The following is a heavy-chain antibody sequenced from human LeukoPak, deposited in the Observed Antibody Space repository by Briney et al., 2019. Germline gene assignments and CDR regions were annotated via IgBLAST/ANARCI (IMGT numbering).Heavy chain of an antibody. CDR3: ATPSYTAMVSGAFDI. D-gene: IGHD5-18*01. V-gene: IGHV3-48*03. CDR2: ISSSGSTI. J-gene: IGHJ3*02. Sequence: PGGSLRLSCAASGFTFSSYEMNWVRQAPGKGLAWVSYISSSGSTIYYADSVKGRFTISRDNAKNSLYLQMNSLRAEDTAVYYCATPSYTAMVSGAFDIWGQGTMVTVSS. CDR1: GFTFSSYE.